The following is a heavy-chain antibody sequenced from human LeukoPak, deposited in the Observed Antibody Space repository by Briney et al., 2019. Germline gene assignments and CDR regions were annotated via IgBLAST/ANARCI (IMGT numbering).Heavy chain of an antibody. J-gene: IGHJ4*02. Sequence: GGSLRLSCEVSGITLSNYGMSWVRQAPGKGLEWVAGISGSGGGTNYADSVKGRFTISRDNSKNTLYLQMNSLRAEDTAVYYCARGHDYDSSVAYWGQGTLVTVSS. D-gene: IGHD3-22*01. CDR3: ARGHDYDSSVAY. CDR2: ISGSGGGT. V-gene: IGHV3-23*01. CDR1: GITLSNYG.